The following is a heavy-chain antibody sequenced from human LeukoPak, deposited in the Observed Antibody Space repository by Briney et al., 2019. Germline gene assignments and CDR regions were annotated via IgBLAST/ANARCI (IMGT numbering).Heavy chain of an antibody. J-gene: IGHJ4*02. CDR3: ARVAAGSGYSFDY. Sequence: SETLSLTCTVSGGSISDYSWSWIRQPPGKGLEWIGYIYYSGSTYYNPSLKSRVTISVDTSKNQFSLKLSSVTAADTAVYYCARVAAGSGYSFDYWGQGTLVTVSS. V-gene: IGHV4-30-4*01. CDR2: IYYSGST. CDR1: GGSISDYS. D-gene: IGHD3-22*01.